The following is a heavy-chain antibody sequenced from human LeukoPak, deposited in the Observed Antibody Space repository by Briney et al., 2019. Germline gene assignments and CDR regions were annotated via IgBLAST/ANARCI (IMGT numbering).Heavy chain of an antibody. Sequence: PGGSLRLSCAASGFTFTSYWMHWVRQPPGKGLVWVSRINSDGRSTNYADSVKGRFTISRDNAKNTLYLQMKSLRAEDTAVYYCARVKGGSYYGTAEGFDYWGQGTLVTVSS. J-gene: IGHJ4*02. CDR1: GFTFTSYW. D-gene: IGHD1-26*01. CDR3: ARVKGGSYYGTAEGFDY. CDR2: INSDGRST. V-gene: IGHV3-74*01.